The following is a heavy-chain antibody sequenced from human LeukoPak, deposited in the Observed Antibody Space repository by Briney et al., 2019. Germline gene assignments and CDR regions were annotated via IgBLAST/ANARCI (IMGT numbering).Heavy chain of an antibody. D-gene: IGHD3-22*01. Sequence: SETLSLTCTVSGGSISSYYWSWIRQPPGKGLEWIGYIYYSGSTNHNPSLKSRVTISVDTSKNQFSLKLSSVTAADTAVYYCARHNDTPYYYDSPDAFDIWGQGTMVTVSS. CDR1: GGSISSYY. J-gene: IGHJ3*02. V-gene: IGHV4-59*08. CDR2: IYYSGST. CDR3: ARHNDTPYYYDSPDAFDI.